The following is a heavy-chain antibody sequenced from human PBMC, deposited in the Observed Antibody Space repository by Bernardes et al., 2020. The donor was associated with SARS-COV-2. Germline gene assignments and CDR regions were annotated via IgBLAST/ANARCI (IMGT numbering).Heavy chain of an antibody. CDR2: IYYSGST. J-gene: IGHJ6*02. D-gene: IGHD5-12*01. Sequence: SETLSLTCTVSGGSISTYYWSWIRQPPGKGLEWIGFIYYSGSTNYNPSLKSRVTISLDTSKNQFSLRLSSVTAADTAVYFCARQAGYSGYIGFSNRYDYYYGMGVWGQGTTVTVAS. V-gene: IGHV4-59*08. CDR3: ARQAGYSGYIGFSNRYDYYYGMGV. CDR1: GGSISTYY.